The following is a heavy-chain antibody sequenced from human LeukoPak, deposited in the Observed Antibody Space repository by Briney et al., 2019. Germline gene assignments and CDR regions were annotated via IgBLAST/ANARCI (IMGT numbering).Heavy chain of an antibody. D-gene: IGHD3-22*01. CDR3: ARRDYYDSSGYSLGYFQH. V-gene: IGHV3-53*01. Sequence: GGSLRLSCAASGFTVSSNYMSWVRQAPGKGLEWVSVIYSGGSTYYADSVKGRFTISRDNSKNTLYLQMNSLRAEDTAVYYCARRDYYDSSGYSLGYFQHWVQGTLVTVPS. CDR1: GFTVSSNY. J-gene: IGHJ1*01. CDR2: IYSGGST.